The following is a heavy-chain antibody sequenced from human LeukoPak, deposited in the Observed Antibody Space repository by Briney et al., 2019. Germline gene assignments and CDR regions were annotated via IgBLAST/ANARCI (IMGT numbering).Heavy chain of an antibody. CDR2: MNPNSGNT. CDR3: ARGSPGITGTRRGDNWFDP. CDR1: GYTFTSYD. J-gene: IGHJ5*02. D-gene: IGHD1-7*01. V-gene: IGHV1-8*01. Sequence: ASVKVSCKASGYTFTSYDINWVRQATGQGLEWMGWMNPNSGNTGYAQKFQGRVTMTRNTSISTAYMELSSLRSEDTAVYYCARGSPGITGTRRGDNWFDPWGQGTLVTASS.